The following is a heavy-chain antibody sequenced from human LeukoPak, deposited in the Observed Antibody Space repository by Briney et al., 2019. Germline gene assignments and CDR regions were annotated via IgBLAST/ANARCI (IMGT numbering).Heavy chain of an antibody. CDR2: IKQDGSVK. J-gene: IGHJ4*02. Sequence: PGGSLRLSCVVSGFTFSTYWMSWVRQAPGKGLECVATIKQDGSVKNYGDSVQGRFTISRDNAKNSLYLQMHSLRAEDTAVYYCASSGDLLERRDYWGQGTLVTVSS. CDR3: ASSGDLLERRDY. CDR1: GFTFSTYW. D-gene: IGHD3-16*01. V-gene: IGHV3-7*01.